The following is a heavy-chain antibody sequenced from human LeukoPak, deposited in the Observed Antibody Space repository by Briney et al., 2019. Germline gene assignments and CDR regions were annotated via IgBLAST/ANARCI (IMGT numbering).Heavy chain of an antibody. Sequence: SETLSLTFTVSGGSISSYYWSWIRPPAGKGLGWIGSIYHSGSTYYNPSLKSRVTISVDTSKNQFSLKLSSLTAADTAVYYCARDRKYYYHMDVWGKGTTVTVSS. CDR3: ARDRKYYYHMDV. CDR1: GGSISSYY. V-gene: IGHV4-4*07. D-gene: IGHD1-14*01. J-gene: IGHJ6*03. CDR2: IYHSGST.